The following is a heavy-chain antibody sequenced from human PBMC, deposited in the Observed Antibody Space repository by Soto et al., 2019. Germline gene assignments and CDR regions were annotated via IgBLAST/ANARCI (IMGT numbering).Heavy chain of an antibody. J-gene: IGHJ4*02. CDR1: GGTFSSYA. CDR3: ARDRRGSSGFYPFLYYFDY. D-gene: IGHD6-19*01. Sequence: VKVSCKASGGTFSSYAISCVRQSPGQGLEWMGGIIPKFGTTHYAQKFQGRATITADESTSTAYMELSSLRSEDTAVYYCARDRRGSSGFYPFLYYFDYWGQGALVTVSS. CDR2: IIPKFGTT. V-gene: IGHV1-69*13.